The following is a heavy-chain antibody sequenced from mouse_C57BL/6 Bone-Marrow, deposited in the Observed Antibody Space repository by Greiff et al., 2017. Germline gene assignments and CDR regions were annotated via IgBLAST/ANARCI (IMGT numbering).Heavy chain of an antibody. CDR1: GFTFSSYG. CDR2: ISSGGSYT. J-gene: IGHJ2*01. CDR3: ARLRFDY. Sequence: EVQLVEPGGDLVKPGGSLKLSCAASGFTFSSYGMSWVRQTPDKRLEWVATISSGGSYTYYPDSVKGRFTISRDTAKNTLYLQMSSLKSEDTAMYYCARLRFDYWGQGTTHTVSS. D-gene: IGHD1-1*01. V-gene: IGHV5-6*01.